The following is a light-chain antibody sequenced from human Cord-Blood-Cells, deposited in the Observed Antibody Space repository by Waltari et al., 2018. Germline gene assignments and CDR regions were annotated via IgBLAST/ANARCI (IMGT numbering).Light chain of an antibody. J-gene: IGKJ3*01. CDR2: AAS. CDR1: QSISSY. Sequence: DIQMTQSPSSLSASVGDRVTITCRASQSISSYLNWYQQKPGKAPKLLTYAASSLQSGVPLRFSGSGSGTDFTLTISSLQPEDFATYYCQQSYSTPFTFGPGTKVDIK. V-gene: IGKV1-39*01. CDR3: QQSYSTPFT.